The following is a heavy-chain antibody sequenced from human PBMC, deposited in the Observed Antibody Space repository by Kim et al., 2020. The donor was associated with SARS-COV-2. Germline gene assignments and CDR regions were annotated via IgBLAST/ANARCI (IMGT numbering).Heavy chain of an antibody. J-gene: IGHJ4*02. CDR3: ARLSFGGSYWVSGFDY. Sequence: SLKSRVTISVDTSKNQFSLKLSFVTAADTAVYYCARLSFGGSYWVSGFDYWGQGTLVTVSS. V-gene: IGHV4-59*08. D-gene: IGHD1-26*01.